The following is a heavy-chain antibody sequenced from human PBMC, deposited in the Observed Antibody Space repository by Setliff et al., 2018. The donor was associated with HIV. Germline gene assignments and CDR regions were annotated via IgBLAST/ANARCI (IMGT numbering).Heavy chain of an antibody. CDR2: IYTSGNT. CDR1: GGSISSHY. J-gene: IGHJ6*02. D-gene: IGHD3-10*01. V-gene: IGHV4-4*07. Sequence: KPSETLSLTCTVSGGSISSHYWSWIRQPAGKGLEWIGRIYTSGNTNYNPSLKSRVTMSVDTSKNQFSLKLSSVTAADTAVYYCARDSEVGLNYHYGMDVWGQGTTVTVSS. CDR3: ARDSEVGLNYHYGMDV.